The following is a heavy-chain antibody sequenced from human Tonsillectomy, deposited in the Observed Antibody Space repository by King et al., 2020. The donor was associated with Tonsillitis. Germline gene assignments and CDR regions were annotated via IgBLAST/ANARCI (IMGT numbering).Heavy chain of an antibody. CDR3: ARLNYYDSSGYYQYYFDY. Sequence: VQLQESGPGLVKPSETLSLTCAVSGSSISSGYYWGWIRQPPGKGLEWIGSIYHSGSTYYNPSLKSRVTISVDTSKNQFSLKLSSVTAADTAVYYCARLNYYDSSGYYQYYFDYWGQGTLVTVSS. V-gene: IGHV4-38-2*01. CDR1: GSSISSGYY. D-gene: IGHD3-22*01. CDR2: IYHSGST. J-gene: IGHJ4*02.